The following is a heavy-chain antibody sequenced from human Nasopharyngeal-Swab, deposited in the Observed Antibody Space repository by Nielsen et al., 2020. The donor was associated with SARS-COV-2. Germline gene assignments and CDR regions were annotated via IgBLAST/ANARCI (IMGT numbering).Heavy chain of an antibody. D-gene: IGHD1-7*01. CDR1: GYTFTSYY. J-gene: IGHJ6*02. Sequence: SVKVSCKASGYTFTSYYLHWVRQAPGQGLEWMGIINPTDGSTSYAQKFEGRVTMTRVTSTSTVYTELNSLRSEDTAVYYCARVLPFRITGTSGMDVWGQGTTVTVSS. CDR2: INPTDGST. V-gene: IGHV1-46*01. CDR3: ARVLPFRITGTSGMDV.